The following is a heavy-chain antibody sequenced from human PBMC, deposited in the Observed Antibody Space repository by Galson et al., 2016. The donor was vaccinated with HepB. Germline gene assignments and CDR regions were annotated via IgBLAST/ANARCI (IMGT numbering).Heavy chain of an antibody. CDR3: VSRGPPGAITGSGYFQD. V-gene: IGHV3-23*01. CDR1: GFTFNTYA. CDR2: ISRSGDYT. D-gene: IGHD3-10*01. J-gene: IGHJ1*01. Sequence: SLRLSCAASGFTFNTYAMAWVRQTPGKGLEWVSGISRSGDYTFYAVSVRGRFTISRDNSKNTVYLQMNSLRAEDTAVYFCVSRGPPGAITGSGYFQDWGQGTLVTVSS.